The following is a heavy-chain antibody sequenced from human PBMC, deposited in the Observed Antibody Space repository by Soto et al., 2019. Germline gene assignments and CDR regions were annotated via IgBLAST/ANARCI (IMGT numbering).Heavy chain of an antibody. CDR2: IYYSGST. V-gene: IGHV4-39*01. CDR1: GGSISSSSYY. Sequence: SETLSLTCTVSGGSISSSSYYWGWIRQPPGKGLAWIGTIYYSGSTYYNPSLKSRVTISVDASKNQFSLKLSSVTAADTAVYYCARLRYYYANSGYYYFGQWGQGTLVSVSS. CDR3: ARLRYYYANSGYYYFGQ. D-gene: IGHD3-22*01. J-gene: IGHJ4*02.